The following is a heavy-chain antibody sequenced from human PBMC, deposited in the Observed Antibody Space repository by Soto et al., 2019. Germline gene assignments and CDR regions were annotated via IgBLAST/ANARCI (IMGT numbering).Heavy chain of an antibody. V-gene: IGHV1-3*01. J-gene: IGHJ4*02. Sequence: QVQLVQSGAEVKKPGASVTISCKASGYTFSNYGIHGVRRAPGQGLDWMGWVNAGNGNRKYSQKFQGRLTVTRDTNARTVYMELSRLRSEDTAVYYCARDDYDSSGFDSWGQGTLVTVSS. D-gene: IGHD3-22*01. CDR3: ARDDYDSSGFDS. CDR1: GYTFSNYG. CDR2: VNAGNGNR.